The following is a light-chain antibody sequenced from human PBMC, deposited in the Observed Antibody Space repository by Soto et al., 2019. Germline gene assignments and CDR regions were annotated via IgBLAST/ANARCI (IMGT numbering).Light chain of an antibody. CDR2: GAS. J-gene: IGKJ1*01. CDR3: QQYYNWPPWT. V-gene: IGKV3-15*01. CDR1: QSVSNN. Sequence: EIVMTQSPATLSVSPGERATLSCGASQSVSNNLAWYQQKPGQAPRLLIYGASTRATGIPARFSGSGSRTEFTLTISSLQSEDFAVYYCQQYYNWPPWTFGQGTKVEIK.